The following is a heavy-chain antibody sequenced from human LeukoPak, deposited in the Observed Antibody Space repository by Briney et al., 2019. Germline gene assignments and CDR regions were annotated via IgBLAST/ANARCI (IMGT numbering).Heavy chain of an antibody. CDR1: GGSFSDYL. Sequence: SETLSLTCAVYGGSFSDYLWNWIRQPPGKGLEWIGEISHSGNTNYNPSLKSRVTMSVDTSKNQFSLNLNTVTAADTAVYYCAREGTAGTNLNWFDPWGQGTLVTVSS. V-gene: IGHV4-34*01. CDR3: AREGTAGTNLNWFDP. D-gene: IGHD1-1*01. J-gene: IGHJ5*02. CDR2: ISHSGNT.